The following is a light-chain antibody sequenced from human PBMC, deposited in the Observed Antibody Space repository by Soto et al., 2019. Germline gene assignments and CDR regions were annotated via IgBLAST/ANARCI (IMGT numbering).Light chain of an antibody. CDR3: EQYYTSTTYT. V-gene: IGKV3-20*01. Sequence: EIVLTQSPGTLSLSPGERATLSCRASQSVSNYLAGYQQNPGQHPTLLIYGSSSSATGIPDRFSGSGSGTDFTLAIRRPQPEDFAVYYCEQYYTSTTYTFGQGTKLEIK. CDR2: GSS. CDR1: QSVSNY. J-gene: IGKJ2*01.